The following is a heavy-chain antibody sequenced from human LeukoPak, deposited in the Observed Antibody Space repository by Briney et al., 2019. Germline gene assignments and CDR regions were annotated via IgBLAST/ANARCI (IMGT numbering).Heavy chain of an antibody. CDR1: GFTFSVAA. J-gene: IGHJ3*01. Sequence: GGSLRLSCAASGFTFSVAAMTWVRQAPGKGLEWVSLIGASGESTHYADSVKGRFTISRDNSKNTLSLQMNSLRVEDTAMYFCAKDIQLSTWGLGTMVTVSS. V-gene: IGHV3-23*01. CDR2: IGASGEST. D-gene: IGHD5-24*01. CDR3: AKDIQLST.